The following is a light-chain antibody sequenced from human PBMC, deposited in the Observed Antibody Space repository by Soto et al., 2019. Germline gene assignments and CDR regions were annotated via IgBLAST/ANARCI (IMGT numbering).Light chain of an antibody. J-gene: IGKJ2*03. CDR2: GAS. V-gene: IGKV3-20*01. Sequence: EIVLPQPPGTLSLSPGERVTLSCRASQSLTNNFLAWYQQRPGQSPRLLIYGASTRATGIPDRFSGSVSGTDFTLTISRLEPEDFAVYYCQHYDGSQYSFGQGTKLDIK. CDR3: QHYDGSQYS. CDR1: QSLTNNF.